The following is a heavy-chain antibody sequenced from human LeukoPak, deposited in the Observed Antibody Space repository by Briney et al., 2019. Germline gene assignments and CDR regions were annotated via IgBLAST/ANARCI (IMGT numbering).Heavy chain of an antibody. CDR3: ARVGSGYYYGVFDY. V-gene: IGHV3-66*01. CDR1: GFTVSSNY. CDR2: IYSSGST. J-gene: IGHJ4*02. Sequence: GGSLRLSCAASGFTVSSNYMSWVRQAPGKGLEWVSVIYSSGSTYYADSVKGRFTISRDNSKNTLYLQMNSLRAENTAVYYCARVGSGYYYGVFDYWGQGTLVTVSS. D-gene: IGHD3-22*01.